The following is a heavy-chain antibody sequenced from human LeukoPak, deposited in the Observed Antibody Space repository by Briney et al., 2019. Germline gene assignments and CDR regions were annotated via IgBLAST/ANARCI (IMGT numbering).Heavy chain of an antibody. V-gene: IGHV4-39*07. Sequence: GGSXSSSSYYWGWIRQPPGXGLEWIGSIYYSGSTYYNPSLKSRVTISVDTSXNQFSLKLSSVTAADTAVYXXXXXXXXXXXXTXXXXIWGQGXMXTVSS. CDR2: IYYSGST. CDR1: GGSXSSSSYY. CDR3: XXXXXXXXXXTXXXXI. J-gene: IGHJ3*02.